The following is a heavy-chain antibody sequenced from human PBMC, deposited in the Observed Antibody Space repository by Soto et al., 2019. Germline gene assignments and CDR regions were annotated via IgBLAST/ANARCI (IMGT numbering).Heavy chain of an antibody. CDR1: GFTFSDYY. CDR3: ARNYYGSGSYYTLFDY. Sequence: QVQLVESGRGLVKPGGSLRLSCAASGFTFSDYYMSWIRQAPGKGLEWVSYITISSYTNYADSVKGRFTISRDNAKKSLYLQMNSLRAEDTAVYYCARNYYGSGSYYTLFDYWGQGTLVTVSS. CDR2: ITISSYT. V-gene: IGHV3-11*05. J-gene: IGHJ4*02. D-gene: IGHD3-10*01.